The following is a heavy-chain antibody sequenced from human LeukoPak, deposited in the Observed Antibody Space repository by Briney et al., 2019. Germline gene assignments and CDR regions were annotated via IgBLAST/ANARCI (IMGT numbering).Heavy chain of an antibody. V-gene: IGHV1-69*13. Sequence: EASVKVSCKASGGTFSSYAISWVRQAPGQGLEWMGGIIPIFGTANYAQKFQGRVTITADESTSTAYMELSSLRSEDTAVYYCASLLERRPGAYYYYYMDVWGKGTTVTVSS. CDR2: IIPIFGTA. D-gene: IGHD1-1*01. J-gene: IGHJ6*03. CDR1: GGTFSSYA. CDR3: ASLLERRPGAYYYYYMDV.